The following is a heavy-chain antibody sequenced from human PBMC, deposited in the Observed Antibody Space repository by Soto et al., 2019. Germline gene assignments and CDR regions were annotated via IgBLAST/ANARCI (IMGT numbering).Heavy chain of an antibody. D-gene: IGHD2-2*01. CDR3: ARDPEVVPAAMGPLYFDY. CDR2: ISAYNGNT. Sequence: ASVKVSCKASGYTFTSYGISWVRQAPGQGLEWMGWISAYNGNTNYAQKLQGRVTMTPDTSTSTAYMELRSLRSDDTAVYYCARDPEVVPAAMGPLYFDYWGQGTLVTVSS. CDR1: GYTFTSYG. J-gene: IGHJ4*02. V-gene: IGHV1-18*01.